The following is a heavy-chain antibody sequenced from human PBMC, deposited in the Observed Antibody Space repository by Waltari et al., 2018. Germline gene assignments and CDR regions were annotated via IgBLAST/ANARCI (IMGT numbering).Heavy chain of an antibody. V-gene: IGHV4-38-2*01. J-gene: IGHJ6*02. D-gene: IGHD2-2*01. CDR3: ARGLVVVPAATGPTQNYYGMDV. Sequence: QVQLQESGPGLVKPSETLSLTCAVSGYSISSGYYWGWIRQPPGKGMEWIGSNYHSGSTYDTPSLKSRVTISVDTSKNQFSLKLSSVTAADTAVYYCARGLVVVPAATGPTQNYYGMDVWGQGTTVTVSS. CDR1: GYSISSGYY. CDR2: NYHSGST.